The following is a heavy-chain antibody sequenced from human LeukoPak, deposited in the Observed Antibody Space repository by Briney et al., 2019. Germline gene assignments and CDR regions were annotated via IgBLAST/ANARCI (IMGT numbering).Heavy chain of an antibody. CDR1: GFTFSSYA. Sequence: GGSLRLSCAASGFTFSSYAMSWVRQAPGKGLEWVAVISYDGSNKYYADSVKGRFTISRDNSKNTLYLQMNSLRAEDTAVYYCAPSMVRGVGRRGGDWGQGTLVTVSS. CDR3: APSMVRGVGRRGGD. D-gene: IGHD3-10*01. CDR2: ISYDGSNK. V-gene: IGHV3-30-3*01. J-gene: IGHJ4*02.